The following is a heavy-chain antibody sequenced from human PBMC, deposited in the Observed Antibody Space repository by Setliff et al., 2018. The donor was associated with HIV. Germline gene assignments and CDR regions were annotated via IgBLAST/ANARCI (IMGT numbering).Heavy chain of an antibody. Sequence: TSETLSLTCAVFGGSFTDYYWIWIRQPPGKGLEWIGEINHSGSTHYNPSLKSRFIISVDTSKNQFSLKVNSMTAADTAVYYCARGARLLAAYSDRCDYSYMAVWGKGTTVTVSS. D-gene: IGHD2-8*02. CDR3: ARGARLLAAYSDRCDYSYMAV. J-gene: IGHJ6*03. V-gene: IGHV4-34*01. CDR1: GGSFTDYY. CDR2: INHSGST.